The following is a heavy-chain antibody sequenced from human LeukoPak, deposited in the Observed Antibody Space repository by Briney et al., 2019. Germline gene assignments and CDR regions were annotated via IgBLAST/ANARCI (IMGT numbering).Heavy chain of an antibody. CDR2: FDPEDGET. CDR1: GYTLTELS. Sequence: GASVKVSCNVSGYTLTELSMHWVRQAPGKGLEWMGGFDPEDGETIYAQKFQGRVTMTEDTSTDTAYMELSSLRSEDTAVYYCATGEIGSAIGYFDYWGQGTLVTVSS. D-gene: IGHD2-15*01. J-gene: IGHJ4*02. V-gene: IGHV1-24*01. CDR3: ATGEIGSAIGYFDY.